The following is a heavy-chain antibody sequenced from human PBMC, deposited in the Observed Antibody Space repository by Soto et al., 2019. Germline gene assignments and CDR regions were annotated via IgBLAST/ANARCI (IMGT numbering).Heavy chain of an antibody. CDR1: GYSFTSYW. J-gene: IGHJ6*02. CDR3: ARTRSYYPYYYYGMGV. Sequence: GESLKISCKGSGYSFTSYWIGWVRQMPGKGLEWMGIIYPGDSDTRYSPSFQGQVTISADKSISTAYLQWSSLKASDTAMYYCARTRSYYPYYYYGMGVWGQGTTVTVSS. D-gene: IGHD1-26*01. V-gene: IGHV5-51*01. CDR2: IYPGDSDT.